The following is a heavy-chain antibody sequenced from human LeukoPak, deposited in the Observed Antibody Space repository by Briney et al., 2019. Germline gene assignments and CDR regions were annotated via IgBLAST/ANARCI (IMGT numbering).Heavy chain of an antibody. Sequence: ASVKVSCKASGGTFSSYAISWVRQAPGQGLEWMGWISAYNGNTNYAQKLQGRVTMTTDTSTSTAYMELRSLRSDNTAVYYCARENTVTTSPDFDYWGQGTLVTVSS. J-gene: IGHJ4*02. CDR2: ISAYNGNT. CDR1: GGTFSSYA. CDR3: ARENTVTTSPDFDY. V-gene: IGHV1-18*01. D-gene: IGHD4-17*01.